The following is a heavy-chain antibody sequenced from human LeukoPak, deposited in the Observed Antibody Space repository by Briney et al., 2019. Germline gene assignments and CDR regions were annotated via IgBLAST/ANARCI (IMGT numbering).Heavy chain of an antibody. J-gene: IGHJ4*02. CDR3: ASTLGYCSGGSCYSGWFDY. CDR2: MNPNSGNT. Sequence: GASVKVSCKASGYTFTSYDINWVRQATGQGLEWMGWMNPNSGNTGYAQKFQGRVTMTRNTSISTAYMKLSSLRSEDTAVYYCASTLGYCSGGSCYSGWFDYWGQGTLVTVSS. D-gene: IGHD2-15*01. CDR1: GYTFTSYD. V-gene: IGHV1-8*01.